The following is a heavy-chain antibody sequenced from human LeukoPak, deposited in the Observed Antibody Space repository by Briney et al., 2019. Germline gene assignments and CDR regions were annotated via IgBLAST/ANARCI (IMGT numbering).Heavy chain of an antibody. D-gene: IGHD1-1*01. J-gene: IGHJ5*02. CDR2: IYYSGTT. CDR1: GGSISSYY. CDR3: ARGRYGTISRGWFDP. V-gene: IGHV4-59*01. Sequence: SETLSLTCTVSGGSISSYYWSWIRQPPGKGLGWIGYIYYSGTTNYNSSLKSRVTISVDTSKKQFSLKLSSVTAADTAVYYCARGRYGTISRGWFDPWGQGTLVTVSS.